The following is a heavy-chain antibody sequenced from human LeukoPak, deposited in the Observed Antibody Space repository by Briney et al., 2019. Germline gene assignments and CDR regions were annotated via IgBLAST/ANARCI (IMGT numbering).Heavy chain of an antibody. CDR2: IGAYNGDT. V-gene: IGHV1-18*04. CDR3: TRDHCRGDNCPSFDY. D-gene: IGHD2-15*01. CDR1: GYTFTSFG. Sequence: ASVKVSCKPSGYTFTSFGISWMRQAPGQGLEWMGWIGAYNGDTNYAQKFQGRVTMTTDTSTSTAYMDLRSLRSDHTAVYYCTRDHCRGDNCPSFDYWGQGTLVTVSS. J-gene: IGHJ4*02.